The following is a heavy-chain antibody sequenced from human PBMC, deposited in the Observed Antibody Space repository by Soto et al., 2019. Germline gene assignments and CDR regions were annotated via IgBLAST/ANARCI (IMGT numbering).Heavy chain of an antibody. CDR1: GYTFTSYA. Sequence: VASAKVSCKASGYTFTSYAMHWVRQAPGQRLEWMGWINAGNGNTKYSQKFQGRVTITRDTSASTAYMELSSLRSEDTAVYYCAREGWFGELPPVGIDYWGQGTLVTVSS. J-gene: IGHJ4*02. D-gene: IGHD3-10*01. V-gene: IGHV1-3*01. CDR2: INAGNGNT. CDR3: AREGWFGELPPVGIDY.